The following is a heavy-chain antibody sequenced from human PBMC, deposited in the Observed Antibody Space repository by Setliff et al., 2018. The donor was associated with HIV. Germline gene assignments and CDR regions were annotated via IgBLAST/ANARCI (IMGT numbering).Heavy chain of an antibody. Sequence: GASVKVSCKTSGFTFSNYAIHWVRQAPGQGLEWMGWINAGNGDTRYSPKFQGRVTFTRDSSASTVYMELTWLTPVDTAIYYCARGGYYTSGTWFDPWGQGTLVTVS. D-gene: IGHD3-10*01. J-gene: IGHJ5*02. CDR1: GFTFSNYA. CDR2: INAGNGDT. V-gene: IGHV1-3*01. CDR3: ARGGYYTSGTWFDP.